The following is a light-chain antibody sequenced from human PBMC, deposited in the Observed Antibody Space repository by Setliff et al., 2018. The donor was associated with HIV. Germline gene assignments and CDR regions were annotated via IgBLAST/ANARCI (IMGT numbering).Light chain of an antibody. CDR2: GAS. V-gene: IGLV7-43*01. Sequence: QAVVTQEPSLTVSPGGTVTLTYASTTGAVTSTHNPYWFQQKPGQAPRTLIYGASNKHSWTPARFSGSLLGDKAALTLSGVQPEDEAEYYCLLYYVGAPPWVFGGGTKVTVL. J-gene: IGLJ3*02. CDR3: LLYYVGAPPWV. CDR1: TGAVTSTHN.